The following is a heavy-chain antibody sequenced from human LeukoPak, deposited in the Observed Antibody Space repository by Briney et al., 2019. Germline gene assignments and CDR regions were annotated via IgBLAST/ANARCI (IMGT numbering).Heavy chain of an antibody. CDR2: IYYSGST. V-gene: IGHV4-59*01. D-gene: IGHD3-16*01. J-gene: IGHJ5*02. Sequence: PETLSLTCTVSGGSISSYYWSWIRQSPGKGLEWIGYIYYSGSTNYNPSLKSRVTISVDTSKNQFSLKLSSVTAADTAVYYCARGGDDYVWGSPNWFDPWGQGTLVTVSS. CDR1: GGSISSYY. CDR3: ARGGDDYVWGSPNWFDP.